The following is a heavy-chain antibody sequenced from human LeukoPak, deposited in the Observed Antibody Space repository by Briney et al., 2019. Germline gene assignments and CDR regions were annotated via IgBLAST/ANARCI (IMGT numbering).Heavy chain of an antibody. Sequence: SETLSLTCTVSGGSISSSSYYWGWIRQPPGKGLEWIGSIYYSGSTYYNPSLKSRVTISVDTSKNQFSLKLSSVTAADTAVYYCARGVRGYDPSDYGMDVWGQGTTVTVSS. CDR2: IYYSGST. CDR1: GGSISSSSYY. D-gene: IGHD3-10*02. V-gene: IGHV4-39*07. J-gene: IGHJ6*02. CDR3: ARGVRGYDPSDYGMDV.